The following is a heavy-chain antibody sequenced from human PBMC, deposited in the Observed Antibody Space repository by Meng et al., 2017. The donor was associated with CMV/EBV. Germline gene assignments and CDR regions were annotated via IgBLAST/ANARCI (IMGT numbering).Heavy chain of an antibody. CDR2: MNPNSGNA. D-gene: IGHD5-18*01. CDR3: ARVLRGYRYGFDY. J-gene: IGHJ4*02. Sequence: ASVKVSCKASGYTFTSYDINWVRQAPGQGLEWMGWMNPNSGNAGYAQKFQGRVTMTRNTSISTAYMELSSLRSEDTAVYYCARVLRGYRYGFDYWGQGTLVTVSS. V-gene: IGHV1-8*01. CDR1: GYTFTSYD.